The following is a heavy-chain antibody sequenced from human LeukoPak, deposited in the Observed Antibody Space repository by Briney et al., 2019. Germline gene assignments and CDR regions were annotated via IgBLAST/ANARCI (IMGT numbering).Heavy chain of an antibody. CDR3: ARSPSYPVAGLKGDDY. Sequence: GSVTVSCMASRYTFTGYYMHWVPQAPGQGLEGMGCINPNSGGTNYAQKFQGRVTLTRDTSISTAYMELSRLRSDDTVVYYCARSPSYPVAGLKGDDYWGQGTLVTVSS. CDR2: INPNSGGT. J-gene: IGHJ4*02. V-gene: IGHV1-2*02. CDR1: RYTFTGYY. D-gene: IGHD6-19*01.